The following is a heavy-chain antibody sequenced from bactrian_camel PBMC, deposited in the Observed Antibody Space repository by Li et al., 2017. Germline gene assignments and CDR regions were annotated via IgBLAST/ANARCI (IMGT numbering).Heavy chain of an antibody. Sequence: LVESGGGLVQSGGSLRLSCAASGFSFSTHAMNWVRLAPGKGLEWVSSIYTGDGSTNSADSVKGRFTVSQDNAKNTVYLQMDSLKPEDTGMYYCAARKAGRAYSDYLKTWAYNVWGQGTQVTVS. CDR2: IYTGDGST. CDR1: GFSFSTHA. CDR3: AARKAGRAYSDYLKTWAYNV. J-gene: IGHJ4*01. V-gene: IGHV3S10*01. D-gene: IGHD4*01.